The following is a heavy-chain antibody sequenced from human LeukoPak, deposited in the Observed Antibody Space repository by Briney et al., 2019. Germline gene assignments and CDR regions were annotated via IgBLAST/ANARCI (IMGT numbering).Heavy chain of an antibody. CDR1: GFTFSDYS. Sequence: GGSLRLSCAASGFTFSDYSMSWIRQAPGKGLEWISYISDSSTYTSYADSVKGRFTISRDNAKNSLYLQMNSLRADDTAVYFCSRCQYNSSPDYWGQGTLVTVSS. J-gene: IGHJ4*02. V-gene: IGHV3-11*03. D-gene: IGHD6-13*01. CDR2: ISDSSTYT. CDR3: SRCQYNSSPDY.